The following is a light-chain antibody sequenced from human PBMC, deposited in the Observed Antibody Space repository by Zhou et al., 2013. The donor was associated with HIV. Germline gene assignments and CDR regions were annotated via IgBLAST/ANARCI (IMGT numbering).Light chain of an antibody. J-gene: IGKJ2*01. CDR1: ETGRYNS. Sequence: EIALTQSPDTLSLSPGERVVLSCRASETGRYNSLAWYQQRSGQAPRLLIYGASTRATGIPDRFSGSGSGTEFTLTVSSLQSEDFAVYYCHQYNAWPFTFGQGTKLEIK. CDR2: GAS. V-gene: IGKV3D-15*01. CDR3: HQYNAWPFT.